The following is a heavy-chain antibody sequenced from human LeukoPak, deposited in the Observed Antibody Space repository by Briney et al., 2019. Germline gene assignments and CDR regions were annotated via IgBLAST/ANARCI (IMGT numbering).Heavy chain of an antibody. CDR1: GFTFSSYW. J-gene: IGHJ4*02. Sequence: GGSLRLSCAASGFTFSSYWMHWVRQAPGKGLVWVSRINSDGSSTSYADSVKGRFTIPRDNAKNTLYLQMNSLRAEDTAVYYCARVAPKGYYFDYWGQGTLVTVSS. CDR2: INSDGSST. CDR3: ARVAPKGYYFDY. V-gene: IGHV3-74*01.